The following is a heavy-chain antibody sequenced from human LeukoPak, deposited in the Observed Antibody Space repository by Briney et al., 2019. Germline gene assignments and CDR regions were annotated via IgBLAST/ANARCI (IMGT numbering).Heavy chain of an antibody. CDR3: ARDPVPADSGWYLHFDY. D-gene: IGHD6-19*01. V-gene: IGHV1-46*01. CDR2: INPSGGST. J-gene: IGHJ4*02. CDR1: GYTFTSYY. Sequence: GASVKVSCKASGYTFTSYYMHWVRQAPGQGLEWMGVINPSGGSTSYAQKFQGRVTMTRDTSTSTVYMELSSLRSEDTGVYYCARDPVPADSGWYLHFDYWGQGTLVTVSS.